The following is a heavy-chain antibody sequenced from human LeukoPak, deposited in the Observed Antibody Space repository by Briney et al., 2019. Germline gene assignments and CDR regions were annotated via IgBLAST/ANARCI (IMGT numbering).Heavy chain of an antibody. D-gene: IGHD3-22*01. J-gene: IGHJ4*02. CDR1: GASISTYY. Sequence: SETLSLTYTVSGASISTYYWSWIRQPPGKGLEWIGYIYYSGSTNYNPSLKSRVTISVDTSKNLFSLRLTSVTAADTAMYYCARVYPMRGPFDSWGQGTLVTVSS. CDR2: IYYSGST. V-gene: IGHV4-59*08. CDR3: ARVYPMRGPFDS.